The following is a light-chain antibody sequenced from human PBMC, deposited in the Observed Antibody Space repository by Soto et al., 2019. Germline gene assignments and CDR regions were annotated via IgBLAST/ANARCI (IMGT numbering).Light chain of an antibody. CDR2: GAS. CDR3: QQYGSSPLT. J-gene: IGKJ4*01. CDR1: ESISDNY. Sequence: EIVLTQSTGTLSLYPGERATLSCRASESISDNYLAWYQQRSGQAPRLVIYGASSRASAVPDRFSGSGSGADFTLTIRRLEPEDFAVYYCQQYGSSPLTFGGGTKVEIK. V-gene: IGKV3-20*01.